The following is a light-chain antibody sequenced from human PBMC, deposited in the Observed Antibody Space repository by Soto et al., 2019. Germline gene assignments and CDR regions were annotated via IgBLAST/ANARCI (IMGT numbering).Light chain of an antibody. CDR3: QQYYTTPLT. J-gene: IGKJ1*01. CDR1: QSVLFRSDYKNY. V-gene: IGKV4-1*01. CDR2: WAF. Sequence: DIVMTQSPDSLAVSLGERATINCKSSQSVLFRSDYKNYLAWYQQQPGKPPKLLIYWAFTRESGVPDRFSGSGSGTDFAHTISSLQAEDVAVYYCQQYYTTPLTFGQGTKVEIK.